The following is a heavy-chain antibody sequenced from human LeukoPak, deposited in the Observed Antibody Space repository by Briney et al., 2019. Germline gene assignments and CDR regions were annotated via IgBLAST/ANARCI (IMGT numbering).Heavy chain of an antibody. J-gene: IGHJ6*02. Sequence: GGSLRLSCAASGFSSSDYWMHWVRHAPGKGLVWVSRMNSDGTTTNYADSVKGRFTISRDNAKNSLYLQMNSLRAEDTAMYYCARTKAPYYYGMDVWGQGTTVTVSS. V-gene: IGHV3-74*01. CDR2: MNSDGTTT. CDR3: ARTKAPYYYGMDV. CDR1: GFSSSDYW.